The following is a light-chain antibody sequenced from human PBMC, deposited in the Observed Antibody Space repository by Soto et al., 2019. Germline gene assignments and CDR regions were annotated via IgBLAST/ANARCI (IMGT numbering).Light chain of an antibody. CDR1: SSDVGSYNL. V-gene: IGLV2-23*03. Sequence: QSALTQPASVSGSPGQSITISCTGTSSDVGSYNLVSWYQQHPGKAPKLMIYEGSKRPSGVSNRFSGSKSGNTASLTISGLQAEDEADYYRYSYAGSSTFNVFGTGTKVTVL. CDR2: EGS. J-gene: IGLJ1*01. CDR3: YSYAGSSTFNV.